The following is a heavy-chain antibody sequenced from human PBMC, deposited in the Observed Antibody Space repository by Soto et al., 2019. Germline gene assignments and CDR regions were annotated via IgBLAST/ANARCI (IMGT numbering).Heavy chain of an antibody. D-gene: IGHD3-10*01. CDR2: ISSSSSYI. Sequence: PGGSLSLSCAASGFTFSSYSMNWVRQAPGKGLEWVSSISSSSSYIYYADSVKGRFTISRDNAKNSLYLQMNSLRAEDTAVYYCAGSSGSYTLSPSDYWGQGTLVTVSS. J-gene: IGHJ4*02. V-gene: IGHV3-21*01. CDR1: GFTFSSYS. CDR3: AGSSGSYTLSPSDY.